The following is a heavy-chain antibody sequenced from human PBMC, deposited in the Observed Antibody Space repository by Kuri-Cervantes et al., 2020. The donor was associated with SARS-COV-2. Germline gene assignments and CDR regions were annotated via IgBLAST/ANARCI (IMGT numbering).Heavy chain of an antibody. Sequence: ASVKVSCKASGYTFTSYDINWVRQATGQGLEWMGWMNPNSGNTGYAQKFQGRVTMTKNTSISTAYMELSSLRSEDTAVYYCARSRGESSTWYYFDYWGQGTLVTVSS. V-gene: IGHV1-8*02. CDR3: ARSRGESSTWYYFDY. D-gene: IGHD6-13*01. J-gene: IGHJ4*02. CDR2: MNPNSGNT. CDR1: GYTFTSYD.